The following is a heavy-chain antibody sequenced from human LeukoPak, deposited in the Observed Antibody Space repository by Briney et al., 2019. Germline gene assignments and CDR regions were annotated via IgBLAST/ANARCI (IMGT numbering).Heavy chain of an antibody. Sequence: GGSLRLSCAASGFTVSSNYMSWVRQAPGKGLEWVSVIYSGGSTYYADSVKGRFTISRDNSKNTLYLQMNSLRAEDTAVYYCARELGGAAFDIWGQGIMVTVSS. V-gene: IGHV3-66*01. J-gene: IGHJ3*02. CDR2: IYSGGST. CDR3: ARELGGAAFDI. CDR1: GFTVSSNY.